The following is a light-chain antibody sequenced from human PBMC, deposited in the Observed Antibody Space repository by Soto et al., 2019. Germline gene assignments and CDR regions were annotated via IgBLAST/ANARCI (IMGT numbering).Light chain of an antibody. V-gene: IGKV1-5*03. CDR3: QQYDTYPLT. J-gene: IGKJ4*01. CDR2: TAS. Sequence: DIQMTQSPSTLSASVGDRVTITCRASQSISTLLAWYQQKPGKAPTLLIYTASTLESGVPSRFSGSGSGTEFTLTISSLQPDDFATYYCQQYDTYPLTFGGGTKVEIK. CDR1: QSISTL.